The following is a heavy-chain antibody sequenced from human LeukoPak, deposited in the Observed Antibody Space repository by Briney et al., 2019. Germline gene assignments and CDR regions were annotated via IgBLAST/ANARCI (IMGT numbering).Heavy chain of an antibody. CDR3: ARGMYYDFWSGYSSGNWFDP. J-gene: IGHJ5*02. CDR2: INHSGST. V-gene: IGHV4-34*01. D-gene: IGHD3-3*01. CDR1: GGSFSGYY. Sequence: SETLSLTCAVYGGSFSGYYWSWIRQPPGKGLEWIGEINHSGSTNHNPSLKSRVTISVGTSKNQFSLKLSSVTAADTAVYYCARGMYYDFWSGYSSGNWFDPWGQGTLVTVSS.